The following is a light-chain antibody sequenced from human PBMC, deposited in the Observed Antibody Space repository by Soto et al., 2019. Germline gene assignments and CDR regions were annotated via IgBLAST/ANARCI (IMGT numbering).Light chain of an antibody. J-gene: IGKJ3*01. CDR1: QSVSSNN. Sequence: EIVLTQSPGTLSLSPGERATLSCRASQSVSSNNLAWYQQRPGQAPRVVIYGASTRATGIPERFSGSGSGTDFTLTISRLDPEDFAVYYCQQYGRSPFTFGTGTKVDIK. V-gene: IGKV3-20*01. CDR3: QQYGRSPFT. CDR2: GAS.